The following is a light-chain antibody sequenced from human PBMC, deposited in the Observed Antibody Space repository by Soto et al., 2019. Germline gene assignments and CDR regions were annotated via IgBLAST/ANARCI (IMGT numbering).Light chain of an antibody. J-gene: IGLJ3*02. Sequence: QSVLTQPPSVSAAPGQKVTVSCSGSSSNIGNNHVSWYQHLPGTAPKVLIYDNNKRPSGIPDRFSGSKSATSATLDITGLQTGDEADYYCVSWDRSLRGWVFGGGTKVTVL. CDR2: DNN. CDR1: SSNIGNNH. CDR3: VSWDRSLRGWV. V-gene: IGLV1-51*01.